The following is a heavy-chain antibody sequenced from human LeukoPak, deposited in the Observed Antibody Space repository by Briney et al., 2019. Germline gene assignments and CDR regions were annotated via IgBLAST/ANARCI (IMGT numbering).Heavy chain of an antibody. J-gene: IGHJ4*02. V-gene: IGHV3-33*01. CDR3: ARDKPPPYYYDSSGIFDY. CDR1: GFTFSSYG. Sequence: GGSLRLSCAASGFTFSSYGMHWVRQAPGKGLEWVAVIWYDGSNKYYADSVNGRFTISRDNSKNTLYLQMNSLRAEDTAVYYCARDKPPPYYYDSSGIFDYWGQGSLVTVSS. CDR2: IWYDGSNK. D-gene: IGHD3-22*01.